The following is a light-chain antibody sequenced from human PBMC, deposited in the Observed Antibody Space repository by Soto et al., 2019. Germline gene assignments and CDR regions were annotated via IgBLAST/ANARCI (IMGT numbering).Light chain of an antibody. V-gene: IGLV1-40*01. CDR1: SSNIGAGYD. J-gene: IGLJ3*02. Sequence: QSVLTQPPSVSGAPGQRVTISCTGSSSNIGAGYDVHWYQQLPGTPPKLLIYGNSNRPSGVPDRFSGSKSGTSASLAITGLQAEYEADYYCQSYDSSLSGWVFGGGTKVTVL. CDR3: QSYDSSLSGWV. CDR2: GNS.